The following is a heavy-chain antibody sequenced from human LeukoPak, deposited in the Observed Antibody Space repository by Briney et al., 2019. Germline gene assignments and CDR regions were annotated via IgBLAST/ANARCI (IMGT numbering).Heavy chain of an antibody. J-gene: IGHJ3*02. Sequence: GASVKVSCKASGYTFTSYGISWVRQAPGQGLEWMGWISAYNGNTNYAQKLQGRVTMTTDTSTSTAYMELRSLRSDDTAVYYCARDRPLYGSGSYRFDIWGQGTMVTVSS. V-gene: IGHV1-18*01. CDR2: ISAYNGNT. D-gene: IGHD3-10*01. CDR1: GYTFTSYG. CDR3: ARDRPLYGSGSYRFDI.